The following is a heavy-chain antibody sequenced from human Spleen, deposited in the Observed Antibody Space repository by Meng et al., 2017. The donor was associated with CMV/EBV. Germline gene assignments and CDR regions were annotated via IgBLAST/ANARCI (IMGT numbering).Heavy chain of an antibody. CDR3: AREPDY. Sequence: GSLRLSCAASGFNFGAYSMNWFRQAPGKGLEWIGYIYYKGDTKYNPSLKSPVTMSVDTSKNQFSLKLTSVTATDTAVYFCAREPDYWGQGILVTVSS. CDR2: IYYKGDT. J-gene: IGHJ4*02. CDR1: GFNFGAYS. V-gene: IGHV4-59*01.